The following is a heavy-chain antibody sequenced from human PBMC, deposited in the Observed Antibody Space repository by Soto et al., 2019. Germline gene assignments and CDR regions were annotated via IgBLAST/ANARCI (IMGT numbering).Heavy chain of an antibody. CDR2: ISYDGSNK. CDR3: ARDLPYLAAAELGLGDY. D-gene: IGHD6-13*01. Sequence: QVQLVESGGGVVQPGRSLRLSCAASGFTFSSYAMHWVRQAPGKGLEWVAVISYDGSNKYYADSVKGRFTISRDNSKNTLYLQMNSLRAEDTAVYYCARDLPYLAAAELGLGDYWGQGTLVTVSS. CDR1: GFTFSSYA. J-gene: IGHJ4*02. V-gene: IGHV3-30-3*01.